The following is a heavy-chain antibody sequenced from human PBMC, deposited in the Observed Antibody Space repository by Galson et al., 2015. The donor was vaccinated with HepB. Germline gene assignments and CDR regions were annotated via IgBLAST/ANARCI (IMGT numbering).Heavy chain of an antibody. J-gene: IGHJ4*01. CDR3: ATGIGYYGSGSYYKGVYFDC. D-gene: IGHD3-10*01. V-gene: IGHV3-23*01. Sequence: SLRLSCAASGFHFSSYAMTWVRQAPGKGLEWVSSLSGSGSTTYHADSVKGRFTISRDNSKNTVCLQMNSLRAEDTAIYFCATGIGYYGSGSYYKGVYFDCWATEPWSPSPQ. CDR1: GFHFSSYA. CDR2: LSGSGSTT.